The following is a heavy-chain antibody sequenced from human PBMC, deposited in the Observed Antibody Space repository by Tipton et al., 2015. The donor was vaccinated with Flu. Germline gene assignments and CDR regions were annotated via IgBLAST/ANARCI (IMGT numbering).Heavy chain of an antibody. D-gene: IGHD6-13*01. CDR3: ARVKTAAGSWCDP. CDR2: IYTNGNT. J-gene: IGHJ5*02. CDR1: GGSISRGSYY. Sequence: TLSLTCTVSGGSISRGSYYYNWIRQPAGEGLEWIGRIYTNGNTNYKASLKSRVTISIDRSKNQFSLKLTSVTAADTAVYYCARVKTAAGSWCDPWGQGALVTVSS. V-gene: IGHV4-61*02.